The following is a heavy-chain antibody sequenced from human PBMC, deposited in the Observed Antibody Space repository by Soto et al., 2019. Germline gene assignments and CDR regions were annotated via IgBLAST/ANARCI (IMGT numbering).Heavy chain of an antibody. CDR1: GGLFSSFA. J-gene: IGHJ4*02. D-gene: IGHD1-26*01. V-gene: IGHV1-69*01. CDR2: IIPVFGTT. Sequence: QERLVQSGAEVKKPGSSMKISCKASGGLFSSFAISWVRQAPGRGLEWMGGIIPVFGTTNYAQKFQDRVTITADESTNTASMELSSLRYEDTAIYYCAMGGSPYVWFNEFWGQGALVTVTS. CDR3: AMGGSPYVWFNEF.